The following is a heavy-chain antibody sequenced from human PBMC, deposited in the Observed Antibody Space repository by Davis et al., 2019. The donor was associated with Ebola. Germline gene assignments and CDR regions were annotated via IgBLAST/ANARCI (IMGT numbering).Heavy chain of an antibody. CDR3: ARGLRGEPMGENYYYYYGMDV. CDR1: GGTFSSYA. V-gene: IGHV1-69*10. D-gene: IGHD3-16*01. J-gene: IGHJ6*02. CDR2: IIPILGIA. Sequence: SVKVSCKASGGTFSSYAISWVRQAPGQGLEWMGGIIPILGIANYAQKFQGRVTITADKSTSTAYMELSSLRSEDTAVYYCARGLRGEPMGENYYYYYGMDVWGQGTTVTVSS.